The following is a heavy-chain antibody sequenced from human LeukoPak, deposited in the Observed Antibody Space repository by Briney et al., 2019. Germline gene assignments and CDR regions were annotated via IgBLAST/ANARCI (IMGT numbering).Heavy chain of an antibody. CDR1: GGTFSSYS. CDR2: IIPIVGTA. D-gene: IGHD2-2*01. CDR3: ARSRQPVRYCSSTSCFDWFDP. J-gene: IGHJ5*02. Sequence: ASVKVSCAASGGTFSSYSMSWVRQAPGQGLEWMGGIIPIVGTANYAQTVQGRVTITADESTSTAYMELSSLRAEDTAVYYCARSRQPVRYCSSTSCFDWFDPWGQGTLVTVSP. V-gene: IGHV1-69*13.